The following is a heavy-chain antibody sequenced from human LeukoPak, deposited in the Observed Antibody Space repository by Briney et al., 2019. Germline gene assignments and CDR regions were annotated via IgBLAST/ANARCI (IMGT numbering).Heavy chain of an antibody. CDR1: SYSISSGSY. Sequence: SETLSLTCAVSSYSISSGSYWGWIRQSPGKGLEWVGSIFHSGNSYYNPSLKSRLTMSVDTSKNQFSLKLTSVTAADTALYYCARVTYVDDMLYQYFDFWGQGILVTVSS. J-gene: IGHJ4*02. V-gene: IGHV4-38-2*01. D-gene: IGHD4-17*01. CDR2: IFHSGNS. CDR3: ARVTYVDDMLYQYFDF.